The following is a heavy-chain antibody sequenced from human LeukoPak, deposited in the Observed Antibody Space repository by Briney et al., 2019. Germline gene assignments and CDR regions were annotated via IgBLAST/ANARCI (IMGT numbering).Heavy chain of an antibody. CDR1: GYTFNSYS. CDR3: ARDGFRGPSDY. V-gene: IGHV1-18*01. Sequence: ASVQVSCKASGYTFNSYSINWVRQAPGQGLEWMGSINAYNGNTNYAQKVQGRVTMTTDTSTSTAYMELRSLRSDDTALYYCARDGFRGPSDYWGRGTLVTVSS. CDR2: INAYNGNT. J-gene: IGHJ4*02. D-gene: IGHD3-16*01.